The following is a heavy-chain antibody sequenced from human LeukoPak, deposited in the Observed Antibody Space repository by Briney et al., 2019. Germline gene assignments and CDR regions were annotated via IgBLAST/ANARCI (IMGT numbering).Heavy chain of an antibody. J-gene: IGHJ6*02. CDR3: ASGDYGDYEYYYYGMDV. CDR1: GGSISSSSYY. Sequence: SETLSLTCTVSGGSISSSSYYWGWIRQPPGKGREWIGSTYYSGSTYYNPSLKSRVTISVDTSKNQFSLKLSSVTAADTAVYYCASGDYGDYEYYYYGMDVWGQGTTVTVSS. CDR2: TYYSGST. D-gene: IGHD4-17*01. V-gene: IGHV4-39*07.